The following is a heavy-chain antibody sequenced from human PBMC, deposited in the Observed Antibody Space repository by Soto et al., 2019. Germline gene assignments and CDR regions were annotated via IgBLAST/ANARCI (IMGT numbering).Heavy chain of an antibody. CDR2: IYHSGST. D-gene: IGHD2-21*02. Sequence: SETLSLTCAVSGGSISSGGYSWSWIRQPPGKGLEWIGYIYHSGSTYYNPSLKSRVTISVDRSKNQFSLKLSSVTAADTAVYYCPSLYCGGDCYSEGWFDPWGQGTLVTVSS. CDR3: PSLYCGGDCYSEGWFDP. V-gene: IGHV4-30-2*01. CDR1: GGSISSGGYS. J-gene: IGHJ5*02.